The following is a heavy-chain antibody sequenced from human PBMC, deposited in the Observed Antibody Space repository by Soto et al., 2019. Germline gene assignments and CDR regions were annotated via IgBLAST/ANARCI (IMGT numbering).Heavy chain of an antibody. CDR1: GFTFSSYG. CDR2: IWYDGSNK. Sequence: GGSLRLSCAASGFTFSSYGMHWVRQAPGKGLEWVAVIWYDGSNKYYADSVKGRFTISRDNSKNTLYLQMNSLRAEDTAVYYCARDFRPYYDFWSGLYYYYGMDVWGQGTTVTVSS. J-gene: IGHJ6*02. D-gene: IGHD3-3*01. CDR3: ARDFRPYYDFWSGLYYYYGMDV. V-gene: IGHV3-33*01.